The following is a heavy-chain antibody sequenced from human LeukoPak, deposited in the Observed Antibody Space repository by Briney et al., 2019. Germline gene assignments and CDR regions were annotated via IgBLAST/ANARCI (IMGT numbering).Heavy chain of an antibody. D-gene: IGHD2/OR15-2a*01. V-gene: IGHV1-46*01. J-gene: IGHJ3*02. CDR2: TNPSGGST. CDR3: ARAKNRAYAFDI. CDR1: GYTFTSYY. Sequence: ASVKVSCKASGYTFTSYYMHWVRQAPGQGLEWMGITNPSGGSTSCAQKFQGRVTMTRDTSTSTVYMELSSLRSEDTAVYYCARAKNRAYAFDIWGQGTMVTVSS.